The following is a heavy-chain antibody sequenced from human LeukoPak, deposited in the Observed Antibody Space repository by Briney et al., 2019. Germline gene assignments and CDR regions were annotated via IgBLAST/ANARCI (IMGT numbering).Heavy chain of an antibody. D-gene: IGHD6-13*01. Sequence: SETLSLTCAVYGGSFSGYYWSWIRQPPGKGLEWIGEINHSGSTNYNPSLKSRVTISVDTSKNQFSLKLSSVTAADTAVYYCARGAAAGIITDDAFDIWGQGTMVTVSS. V-gene: IGHV4-34*01. CDR3: ARGAAAGIITDDAFDI. CDR2: INHSGST. CDR1: GGSFSGYY. J-gene: IGHJ3*02.